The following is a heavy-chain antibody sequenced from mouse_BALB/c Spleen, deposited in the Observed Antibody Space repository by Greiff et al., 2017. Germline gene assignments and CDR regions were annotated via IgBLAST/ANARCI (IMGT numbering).Heavy chain of an antibody. J-gene: IGHJ4*01. Sequence: EVMLVESGGGLVQPGGSLKLSCAASGFTFSSYTMSWVRQTPEKRLEWVAYISNGGGSTYYPDTVKGRFTISRDNAKNTLYLQMSSLKSEDTAMYYCARAYYRYDDYAMDYWGQGTSVTVSS. V-gene: IGHV5-12-2*01. CDR1: GFTFSSYT. D-gene: IGHD2-14*01. CDR2: ISNGGGST. CDR3: ARAYYRYDDYAMDY.